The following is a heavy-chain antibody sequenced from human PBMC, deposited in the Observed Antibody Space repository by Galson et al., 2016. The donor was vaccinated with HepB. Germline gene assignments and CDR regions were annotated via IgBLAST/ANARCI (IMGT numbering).Heavy chain of an antibody. J-gene: IGHJ5*02. D-gene: IGHD2-15*01. CDR3: TKPGYCSETTCGNWFDP. CDR1: GLTFSNAW. CDR2: IKAGTDGGTI. V-gene: IGHV3-15*01. Sequence: SLRLSCAASGLTFSNAWVSWVRRAPGKGLEWVGRIKAGTDGGTIDYAAPVRGRFTISRDDSRNMLYLQMNSLKTEDTAVYYCTKPGYCSETTCGNWFDPWGQGTLVTVSS.